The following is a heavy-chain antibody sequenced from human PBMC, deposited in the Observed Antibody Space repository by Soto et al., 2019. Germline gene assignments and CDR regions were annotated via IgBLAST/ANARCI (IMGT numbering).Heavy chain of an antibody. CDR2: TSHDGTSK. V-gene: IGHV3-30*03. Sequence: QVQLVESGGGVVQPGRSLRLSCAASRFTFSSFAMHWVRQAPGKGLEWVAVTSHDGTSKYYTDSVKGRFTASRDNSNNNLYLQMNSLTAEDTAVYYCAREPSTGILNYYYGMDVWGQGTTVTVSS. J-gene: IGHJ6*02. CDR1: RFTFSSFA. D-gene: IGHD2-15*01. CDR3: AREPSTGILNYYYGMDV.